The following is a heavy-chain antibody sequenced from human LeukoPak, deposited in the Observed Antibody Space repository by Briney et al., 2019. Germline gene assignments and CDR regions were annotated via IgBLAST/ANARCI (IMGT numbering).Heavy chain of an antibody. CDR1: GYSFTSYW. J-gene: IGHJ5*02. CDR2: IYPGDSRT. V-gene: IGHV5-51*01. Sequence: GESLKISCKGSGYSFTSYWIGWVRQTPGKGLEWMGVIYPGDSRTRYNPSFEGQVTISADKSINTAYLLWSSLKASDTAMYYCACREFYSPWPGPWGQGTLVTVSS. CDR3: ACREFYSPWPGP. D-gene: IGHD5-18*01.